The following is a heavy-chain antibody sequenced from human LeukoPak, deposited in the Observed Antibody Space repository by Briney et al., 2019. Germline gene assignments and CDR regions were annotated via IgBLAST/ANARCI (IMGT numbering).Heavy chain of an antibody. V-gene: IGHV1-69*05. CDR3: ARGSSPRRRYYHYYMDV. Sequence: ASVKVSCKASGGTFSSSAISWVRQAPGQGLEWMGGIIPIFGTANYAQKFQGRVTISTDESTSTAYMELSSLRSEDTAVYYCARGSSPRRRYYHYYMDVWGKGTTVTVSS. CDR1: GGTFSSSA. D-gene: IGHD6-13*01. CDR2: IIPIFGTA. J-gene: IGHJ6*03.